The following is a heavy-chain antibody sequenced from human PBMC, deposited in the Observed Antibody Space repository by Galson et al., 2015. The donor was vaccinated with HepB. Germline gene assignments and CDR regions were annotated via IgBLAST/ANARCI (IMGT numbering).Heavy chain of an antibody. Sequence: SVKVSCKASGYTFSSYSMHWVRQAPGQRLEWMGWINAGNGNTKYSQKFQGRVTITRDTSASTAYMELSSLRSEDTAVYYCAREGNFDSSGYSKHLQYWGQGTLVTVSS. CDR1: GYTFSSYS. J-gene: IGHJ1*01. CDR2: INAGNGNT. D-gene: IGHD3-22*01. V-gene: IGHV1-3*01. CDR3: AREGNFDSSGYSKHLQY.